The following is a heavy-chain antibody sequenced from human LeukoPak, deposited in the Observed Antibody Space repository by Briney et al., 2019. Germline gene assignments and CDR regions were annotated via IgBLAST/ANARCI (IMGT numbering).Heavy chain of an antibody. CDR3: AKVLYSYGLNWFDP. J-gene: IGHJ5*02. CDR1: GFTFSSDA. CDR2: ISGSGGST. V-gene: IGHV3-23*01. D-gene: IGHD5-18*01. Sequence: PGGSLRLSCAASGFTFSSDAMSWVRQAPGKGLEWVSAISGSGGSTYYADSVKGRFTISRDNSKNTLYLQMNSLRAEDTAVYYCAKVLYSYGLNWFDPWGQGTLVTVSS.